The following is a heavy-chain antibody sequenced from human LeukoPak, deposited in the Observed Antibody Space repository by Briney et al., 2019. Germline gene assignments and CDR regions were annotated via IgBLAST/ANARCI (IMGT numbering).Heavy chain of an antibody. Sequence: SETLSLTCAVYGGSFSGYYWSWIRQPPGKGLEWIGYIYYSGSTNYNPSLKSRVTISVDTSKNQFSLKLSSVTAADTAIYYCARGSGEAPAGTIRFDPWGQGTLVTVSS. D-gene: IGHD6-13*01. CDR2: IYYSGST. V-gene: IGHV4-59*01. CDR1: GGSFSGYY. J-gene: IGHJ5*02. CDR3: ARGSGEAPAGTIRFDP.